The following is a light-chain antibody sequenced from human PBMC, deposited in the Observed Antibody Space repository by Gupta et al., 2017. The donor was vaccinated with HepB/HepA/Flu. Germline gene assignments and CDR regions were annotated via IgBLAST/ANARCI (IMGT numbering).Light chain of an antibody. Sequence: DIQMIQSPSSLSASVRDRVTITCRASHNIKTYLNWYQQRPGKAPQLLIYAASSLQSGVPSRFSGNGSGTDFTLSISSLQPEDFATYYCEQTYSTPRTFGQGTKVEIK. CDR3: EQTYSTPRT. J-gene: IGKJ1*01. CDR2: AAS. CDR1: HNIKTY. V-gene: IGKV1-39*01.